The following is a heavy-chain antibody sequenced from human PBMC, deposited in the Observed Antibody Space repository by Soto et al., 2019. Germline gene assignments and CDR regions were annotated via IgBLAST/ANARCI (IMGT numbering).Heavy chain of an antibody. V-gene: IGHV4-31*03. CDR3: ARSYDSSAPWSFPRRFDY. CDR2: IYYSGST. J-gene: IGHJ4*02. Sequence: QVQLQESGPGLVKPSQTLSLTCTVSGGSISSGGYYWSWIRQHPGKGLEWIGYIYYSGSTYYNPYLKSRVTISVDTSKNQFSLKLSSVTAADTAVYYCARSYDSSAPWSFPRRFDYWGQGTLVTVSS. CDR1: GGSISSGGYY. D-gene: IGHD3-22*01.